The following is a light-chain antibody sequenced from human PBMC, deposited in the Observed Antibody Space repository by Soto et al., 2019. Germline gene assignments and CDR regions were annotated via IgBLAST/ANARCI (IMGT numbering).Light chain of an antibody. J-gene: IGKJ5*01. CDR1: QSVSSN. Sequence: EIVMTQSPATLSVSPGERATLSCRASQSVSSNVAWYQQKPGQAPRLLIYGASTRATGIPGRFSGSGSGTEFTLTISSLQSEEFASYYCQQYNNWPPITFGQGTRLEIK. V-gene: IGKV3-15*01. CDR2: GAS. CDR3: QQYNNWPPIT.